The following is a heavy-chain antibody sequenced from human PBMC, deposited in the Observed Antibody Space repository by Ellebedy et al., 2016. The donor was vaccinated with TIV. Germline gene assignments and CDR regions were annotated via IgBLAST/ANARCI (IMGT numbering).Heavy chain of an antibody. CDR1: GASIASSSHH. J-gene: IGHJ4*02. CDR3: ATHTGDY. V-gene: IGHV4-39*07. Sequence: SETLSLXCSVSGASIASSSHHWNWIRQPPGKGLEWIGSVFFSGTTYYNPSLKSRVSLSVDTSKTQFSLRLSSVTAADTAVFYCATHTGDYWGQGVLVTVSS. CDR2: VFFSGTT. D-gene: IGHD4-17*01.